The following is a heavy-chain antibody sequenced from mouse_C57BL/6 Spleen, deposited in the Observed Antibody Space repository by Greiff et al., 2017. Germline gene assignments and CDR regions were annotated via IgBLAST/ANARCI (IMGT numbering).Heavy chain of an antibody. J-gene: IGHJ3*01. D-gene: IGHD2-3*01. V-gene: IGHV1-63*01. CDR3: ARAEAYDPAWFAY. CDR2: IYPGGGYT. Sequence: VKVVESGAELVRPGTSVKMSCKASGYTFTNYWIGWAKQRPGHGLEWIGDIYPGGGYTNYNEKFKGKATLTADKSSSTAYMQFSSLTSEDSAIYYCARAEAYDPAWFAYWGQGTLVTVSA. CDR1: GYTFTNYW.